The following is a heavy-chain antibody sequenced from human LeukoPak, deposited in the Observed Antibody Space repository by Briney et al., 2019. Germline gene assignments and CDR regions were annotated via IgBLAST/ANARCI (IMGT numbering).Heavy chain of an antibody. V-gene: IGHV3-23*01. J-gene: IGHJ5*02. CDR2: ISGSGGST. CDR3: AKDRRIAAEGWFDP. CDR1: GFTFSSYA. D-gene: IGHD6-13*01. Sequence: GESLKISCAASGFTFSSYAMSWVRQAPGKGLEWVSAISGSGGSTYYADSVKGRFTISRDNSKNTLYLQMNSLRAEDTAVYYCAKDRRIAAEGWFDPWGQGTLVTVSS.